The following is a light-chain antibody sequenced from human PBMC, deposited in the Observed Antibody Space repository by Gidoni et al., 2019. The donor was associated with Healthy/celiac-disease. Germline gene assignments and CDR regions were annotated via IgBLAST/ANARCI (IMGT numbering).Light chain of an antibody. CDR2: EVS. J-gene: IGLJ2*01. CDR3: SSYTSSSTPHVV. Sequence: QSALTQPASVSGSPGPSITLSCTGTSSDVGGYNYVSWYQQHPGKAPKRMIYEVSNRPSGVSNRFSGSKSGNTASLTISGLQAEDEADYYCSSYTSSSTPHVVFGGGTKLTVL. V-gene: IGLV2-14*01. CDR1: SSDVGGYNY.